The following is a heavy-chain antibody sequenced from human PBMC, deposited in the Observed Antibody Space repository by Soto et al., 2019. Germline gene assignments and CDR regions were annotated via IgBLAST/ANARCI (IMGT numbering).Heavy chain of an antibody. J-gene: IGHJ4*02. V-gene: IGHV3-48*02. CDR2: ISSSSGTI. Sequence: GGSLRLSCTASDFTFSNYHMNWVRQAPGKGLEWVSYISSSSGTIYYADSVKGRFTISRDNAKNSLYLQMNSLRDEDTGVYYCATWSGKDYWGQGTLVTVSS. CDR1: DFTFSNYH. D-gene: IGHD3-3*01. CDR3: ATWSGKDY.